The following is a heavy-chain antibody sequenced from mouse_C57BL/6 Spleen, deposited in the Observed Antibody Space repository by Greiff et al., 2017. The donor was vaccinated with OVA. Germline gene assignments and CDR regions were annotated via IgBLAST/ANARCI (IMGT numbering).Heavy chain of an antibody. Sequence: VKLQESGPELVKPGASVKLSCKASGYTFTSYDINWVKQRPGQGLEWIGWIYPRDGSTKYNEKFKGKATLTVDTSSSTAYMELHSLTSEDSAVYFCYDYDPFAYWGQGTLVTVSA. J-gene: IGHJ3*01. CDR1: GYTFTSYD. D-gene: IGHD2-4*01. CDR3: YDYDPFAY. V-gene: IGHV1-85*01. CDR2: IYPRDGST.